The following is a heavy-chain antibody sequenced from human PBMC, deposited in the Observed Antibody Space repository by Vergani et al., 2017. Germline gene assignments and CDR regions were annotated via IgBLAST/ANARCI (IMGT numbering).Heavy chain of an antibody. CDR3: ARVGSPCGIVGPREGYFDY. Sequence: QVQLVQSGAEVKKPGASVKVSCKASGYTFTGYYMHWVRQAPGQGLEWMGWINPNSGGTNYAQKFQGRVTMTRDTSISTAYMELSRLGSDDTAVYYCARVGSPCGIVGPREGYFDYWGQGTLVTVSS. CDR2: INPNSGGT. J-gene: IGHJ4*02. D-gene: IGHD1-26*01. CDR1: GYTFTGYY. V-gene: IGHV1-2*02.